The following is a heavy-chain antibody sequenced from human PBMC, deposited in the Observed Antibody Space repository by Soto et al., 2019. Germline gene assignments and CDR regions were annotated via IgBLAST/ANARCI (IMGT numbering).Heavy chain of an antibody. V-gene: IGHV4-31*03. J-gene: IGHJ6*02. CDR2: IYYSGST. Sequence: NPSETLSLTCTVSGGSISSGGYYWSWIRQHPGKGLEWIGYIYYSGSTYYNPSLKSRVTISVDTSKNQFSLKLSSVTAADTAVYYCARDMVGYYYYGMDVWGQGTTVTVSS. CDR1: GGSISSGGYY. D-gene: IGHD3-10*01. CDR3: ARDMVGYYYYGMDV.